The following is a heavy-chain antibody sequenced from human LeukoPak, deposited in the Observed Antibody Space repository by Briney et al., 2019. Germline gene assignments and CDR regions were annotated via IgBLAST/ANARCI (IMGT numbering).Heavy chain of an antibody. CDR1: GGTFSSYG. CDR2: ISAYNGNT. V-gene: IGHV1-18*01. J-gene: IGHJ5*02. CDR3: ARDLEYYDSSGPPTRYNWFDP. D-gene: IGHD3-22*01. Sequence: ASVKVSCKASGGTFSSYGTSWVRQAPGQGLEWMGWISAYNGNTNYAQKLQGRVTMTTDTSTSTAYMELRSLRSDDTAVYYCARDLEYYDSSGPPTRYNWFDPWGQGTLVTVSS.